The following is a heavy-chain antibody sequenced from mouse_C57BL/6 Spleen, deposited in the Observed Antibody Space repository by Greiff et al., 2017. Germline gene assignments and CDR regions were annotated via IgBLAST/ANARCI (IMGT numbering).Heavy chain of an antibody. V-gene: IGHV1-22*01. CDR2: INPNNGGT. CDR1: GYTFTDYN. Sequence: EVQLQQSGPELVKPGASVKMSCKASGYTFTDYNMHWVKQSHGKSLEWIGYINPNNGGTSYNQKFKGKATLTVNKSSSPAYMELRSLTSEDSAVYYCARSDYYGPDWYFDVWGTGTTVTVSS. D-gene: IGHD1-1*01. J-gene: IGHJ1*03. CDR3: ARSDYYGPDWYFDV.